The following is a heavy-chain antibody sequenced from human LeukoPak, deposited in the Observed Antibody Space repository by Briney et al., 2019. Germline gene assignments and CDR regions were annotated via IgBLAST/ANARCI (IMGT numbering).Heavy chain of an antibody. Sequence: SETLSLTCVFSGDSISDDSVNKNNWLNWVRQAPGKGLEWIGDVSLDGITNYNPSLLGRVAISLDKSAKQVSLRLTSVTAADTAIYYCARDSSAPRSYFALDVWGQGTTVTVSS. J-gene: IGHJ6*01. V-gene: IGHV4-4*02. CDR2: VSLDGIT. CDR1: GDSISDDSVNKNNW. D-gene: IGHD6-19*01. CDR3: ARDSSAPRSYFALDV.